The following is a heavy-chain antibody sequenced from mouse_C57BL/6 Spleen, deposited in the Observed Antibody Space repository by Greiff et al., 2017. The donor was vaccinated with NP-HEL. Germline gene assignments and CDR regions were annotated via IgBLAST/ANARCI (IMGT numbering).Heavy chain of an antibody. V-gene: IGHV5-15*01. CDR2: ISNLAYSI. Sequence: EVKLMESGGGLVQPGGSLKLSCAASGFTFSDYGMAWVRQAPRKGPEWVAFISNLAYSIYYADTVTGRFTISRENAKNTLYLEMSSLRSEDTAMYYCARRDGSRHWYFDVWGTGTTVTVSS. D-gene: IGHD1-1*01. J-gene: IGHJ1*03. CDR3: ARRDGSRHWYFDV. CDR1: GFTFSDYG.